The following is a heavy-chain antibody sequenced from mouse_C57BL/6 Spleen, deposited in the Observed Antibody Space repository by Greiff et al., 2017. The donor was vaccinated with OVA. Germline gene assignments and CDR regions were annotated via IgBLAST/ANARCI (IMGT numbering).Heavy chain of an antibody. Sequence: EVKLMESGPGLVKPSQSLSLTCSVTGYSITSGYYWNWIRQFPGNKLEWMGYISYDGSNNYNPSLKNRISITRDTSKNQFFLKLNSVTTEDTATYYCARGYDYDDPSYWGQGTSVTVSS. J-gene: IGHJ4*01. CDR3: ARGYDYDDPSY. D-gene: IGHD2-4*01. CDR2: ISYDGSN. V-gene: IGHV3-6*01. CDR1: GYSITSGYY.